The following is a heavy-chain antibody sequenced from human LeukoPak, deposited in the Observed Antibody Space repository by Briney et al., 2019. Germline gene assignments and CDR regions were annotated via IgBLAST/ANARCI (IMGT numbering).Heavy chain of an antibody. Sequence: PSETLSLTCTVSGGSISSYYWSWIRQPPGKGLEWIGVIYYSGSTNYNPSLRNRVTILVDTSKNHFLLKLSSVTAADTAVYYCARHDKQQPFWFDPWGQGPLVTVSS. D-gene: IGHD6-13*01. J-gene: IGHJ5*02. CDR2: IYYSGST. V-gene: IGHV4-59*08. CDR1: GGSISSYY. CDR3: ARHDKQQPFWFDP.